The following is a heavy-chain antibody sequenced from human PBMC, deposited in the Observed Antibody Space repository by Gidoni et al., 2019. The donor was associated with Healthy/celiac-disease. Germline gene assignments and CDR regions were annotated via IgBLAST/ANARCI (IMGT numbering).Heavy chain of an antibody. Sequence: QVQLVQSGAEVKKPGSSVKVSCKASGGTFSSYATSWVRQAPGQGLEWMGGIIRIFGTANYEQKFQGRVTITADESTSTAYMELSSLRSEDTAVYYCARAPHCTNGVCGVAVAGGIDYWGQGTLVTVSS. D-gene: IGHD2-8*01. CDR3: ARAPHCTNGVCGVAVAGGIDY. CDR1: GGTFSSYA. CDR2: IIRIFGTA. J-gene: IGHJ4*02. V-gene: IGHV1-69*01.